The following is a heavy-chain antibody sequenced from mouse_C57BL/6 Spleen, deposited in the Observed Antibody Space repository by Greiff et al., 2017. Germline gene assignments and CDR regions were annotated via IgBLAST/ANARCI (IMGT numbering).Heavy chain of an antibody. CDR1: GFSINSDCY. J-gene: IGHJ4*01. CDR3: ARDPPITTVVSYYAMDY. V-gene: IGHV3-3*01. Sequence: ESGPSLVRPSQTLSLTCTVTGFSINSDCYWIWIRQFPGNKLEYIGYTFYSGITYYNPSLENRTYITRDTSKNQFSLKLSSVTTEDTATYYCARDPPITTVVSYYAMDYWGQGTSVTVSS. D-gene: IGHD1-1*01. CDR2: TFYSGIT.